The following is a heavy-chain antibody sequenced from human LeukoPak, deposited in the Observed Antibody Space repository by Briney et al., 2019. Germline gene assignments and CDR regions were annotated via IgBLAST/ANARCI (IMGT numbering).Heavy chain of an antibody. CDR1: GGSISSSSYY. V-gene: IGHV4-39*01. J-gene: IGHJ4*02. CDR2: IYYSGST. D-gene: IGHD6-13*01. CDR3: ARRSSSWPFDY. Sequence: KPSETLSLTCTVSGGSISSSSYYWGWIRQPPGKGLEWIGTIYYSGSTDYNPSLKSRVTISVDTSKNQFSLKLSSVTAADTAVYYCARRSSSWPFDYWGQETLVTVSS.